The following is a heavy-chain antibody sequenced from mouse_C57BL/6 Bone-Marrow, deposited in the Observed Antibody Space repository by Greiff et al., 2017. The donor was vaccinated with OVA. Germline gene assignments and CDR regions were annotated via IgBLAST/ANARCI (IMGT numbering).Heavy chain of an antibody. Sequence: EVQLQQSGPELVKPGASVKIPCKASGYTFTDYNMDWVKQSPGKSLEWIGALNPNNGGTLYNQKFQGTATLTVDKSSSTAYMELRSLASEDTAGYYCARGAYYSNPWLAYWGQGTLVTVSA. D-gene: IGHD2-5*01. V-gene: IGHV1-18*01. CDR2: LNPNNGGT. CDR3: ARGAYYSNPWLAY. J-gene: IGHJ3*01. CDR1: GYTFTDYN.